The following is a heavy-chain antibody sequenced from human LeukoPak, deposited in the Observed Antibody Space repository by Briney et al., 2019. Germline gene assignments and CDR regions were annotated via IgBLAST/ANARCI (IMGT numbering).Heavy chain of an antibody. V-gene: IGHV1-2*04. J-gene: IGHJ6*02. CDR3: ARADGSGSFYGMDV. Sequence: ASVKVSCKASGYTFTGYHMHWVRQAPGQGLEWMGWINPNSGGTNYAQKFQGWVTMTRDTSISTAYMELSRLRSDDTAVYYCARADGSGSFYGMDVWGQGTTVTVSS. D-gene: IGHD3-10*01. CDR1: GYTFTGYH. CDR2: INPNSGGT.